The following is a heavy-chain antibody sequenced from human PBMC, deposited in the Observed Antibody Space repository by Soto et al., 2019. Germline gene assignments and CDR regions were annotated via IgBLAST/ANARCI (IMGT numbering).Heavy chain of an antibody. D-gene: IGHD5-18*01. J-gene: IGHJ4*02. Sequence: GGSKTLDYASSGFNFRVCSKSLVRPAPGKGLEWVSAMSGSGGSTYYADSVKGRFTISRDNSKNTLYLQMNSLRAEDTAVYSCAKPHVDTAMVFDYWGQGTLVTVSS. CDR3: AKPHVDTAMVFDY. CDR2: MSGSGGST. CDR1: GFNFRVCS. V-gene: IGHV3-23*01.